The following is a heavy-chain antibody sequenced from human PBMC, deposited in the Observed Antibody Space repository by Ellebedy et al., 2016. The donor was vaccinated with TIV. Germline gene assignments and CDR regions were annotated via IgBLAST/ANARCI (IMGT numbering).Heavy chain of an antibody. Sequence: SETLSLXXTVSGGSISSYYWSWIRQPPGKALEWIGYIYYSGNTNYNPSLKSRVTISVDTSKNQFSLKLNSVTAADTSVYYCARIPLGFVGMDVWGLGTTVTVSS. CDR2: IYYSGNT. CDR1: GGSISSYY. CDR3: ARIPLGFVGMDV. J-gene: IGHJ6*02. V-gene: IGHV4-59*01. D-gene: IGHD7-27*01.